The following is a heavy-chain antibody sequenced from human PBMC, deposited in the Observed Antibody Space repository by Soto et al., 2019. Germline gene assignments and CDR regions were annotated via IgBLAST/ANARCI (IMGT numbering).Heavy chain of an antibody. CDR2: IYYSGST. CDR3: AREYDYYGSGSYYRGSHYFDY. V-gene: IGHV4-31*03. CDR1: GGSISSGGYY. J-gene: IGHJ4*02. D-gene: IGHD3-10*01. Sequence: SETLSLTCTVSGGSISSGGYYWSWSRQHAGKGLEWIGYIYYSGSTYYNPSLKSRVTISVDTSKNQFSLKLSSVTAADTAVYYCAREYDYYGSGSYYRGSHYFDYWGQGTLVTVSS.